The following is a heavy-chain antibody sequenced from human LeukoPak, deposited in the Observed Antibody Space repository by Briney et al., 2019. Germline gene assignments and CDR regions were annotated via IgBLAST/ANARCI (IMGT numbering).Heavy chain of an antibody. Sequence: GGSLRLSCATSGFTFSRHWMSWVRQAPGKGPEWVSNIKQDGSERYYVHSVKGRFTISRDNAKNSLYLQMNSLRAEDTAVYYCARDGGHSTDLDYWGQGILVTVSS. D-gene: IGHD2-8*02. J-gene: IGHJ4*02. CDR1: GFTFSRHW. V-gene: IGHV3-7*01. CDR2: IKQDGSER. CDR3: ARDGGHSTDLDY.